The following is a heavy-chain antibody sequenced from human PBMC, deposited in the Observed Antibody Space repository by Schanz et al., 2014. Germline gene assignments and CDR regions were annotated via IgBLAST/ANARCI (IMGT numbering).Heavy chain of an antibody. V-gene: IGHV3-21*02. CDR2: ISSRSSHI. D-gene: IGHD3-22*01. Sequence: EVQLVESGGGLVKPGGSLRLSCGVSGFTASSHSMNWVRQAPGKGLEWVSSISSRSSHIYYADSVKGRFTVSRDNAKNSVYLQMNGLRVEDTAVYYCVRERTNYGSNSYVFDHWGQGTLVTVSS. J-gene: IGHJ4*02. CDR1: GFTASSHS. CDR3: VRERTNYGSNSYVFDH.